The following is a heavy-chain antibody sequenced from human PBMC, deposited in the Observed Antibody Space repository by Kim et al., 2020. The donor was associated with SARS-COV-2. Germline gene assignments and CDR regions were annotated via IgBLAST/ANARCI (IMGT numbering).Heavy chain of an antibody. CDR2: TTIDDNKA. D-gene: IGHD1-1*01. J-gene: IGHJ4*02. V-gene: IGHV3-23*01. Sequence: GGSLRLSCAASGFIVSAYDMSWVRQAPGKGLEWVSVTTIDDNKAYYADSVKGRFTVSRDNSKNTVYLQMSSLRVEDTALYYCAKNWIRTHDHWGQGTLVTVSS. CDR3: AKNWIRTHDH. CDR1: GFIVSAYD.